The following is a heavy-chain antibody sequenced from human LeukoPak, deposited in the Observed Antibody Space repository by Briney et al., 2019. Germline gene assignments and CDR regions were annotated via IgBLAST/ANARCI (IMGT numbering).Heavy chain of an antibody. V-gene: IGHV3-15*01. D-gene: IGHD1-26*01. CDR1: GFTFSDAW. Sequence: GGSLRLSCAASGFTFSDAWMSWVRQAPGKGLEWLGRIKSKTDGGTTDYAAPVKGRFIISRDDSKNTLYLQMNSLKTEDTAVYYCTTRGGSFSIFDYWGQGTLVTVSS. J-gene: IGHJ4*02. CDR3: TTRGGSFSIFDY. CDR2: IKSKTDGGTT.